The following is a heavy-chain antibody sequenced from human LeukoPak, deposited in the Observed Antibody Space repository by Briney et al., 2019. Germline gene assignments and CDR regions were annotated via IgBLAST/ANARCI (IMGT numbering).Heavy chain of an antibody. CDR2: ISGTADNNDNT. J-gene: IGHJ4*02. Sequence: GGSLRLSCAASGFTFSSYAMSWVRQAPGKGLEWVSAISGTADNNDNTYHADSVKGRFTISRDNAKNSLYLQMNSLRAEDTAVYYCARGLYGYYYDSSGSDTDFDYWGQGTLVTVSS. CDR3: ARGLYGYYYDSSGSDTDFDY. CDR1: GFTFSSYA. V-gene: IGHV3-21*01. D-gene: IGHD3-22*01.